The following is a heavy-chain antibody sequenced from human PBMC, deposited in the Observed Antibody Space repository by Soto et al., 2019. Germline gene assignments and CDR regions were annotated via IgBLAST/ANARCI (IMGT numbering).Heavy chain of an antibody. CDR1: GYTFTAYY. Sequence: QVQLVQSGAEVKKSGASVKVSCKASGYTFTAYYIHWLRQAPGQGLEWLGWINPDTGGTDYAQKFQGWVTLTRDTSKTTAYMELGSLKSANTDVFYCVRAVCRDRSSWYRGASDSWGQGTLITVSS. J-gene: IGHJ4*02. D-gene: IGHD1-26*01. CDR2: INPDTGGT. CDR3: VRAVCRDRSSWYRGASDS. V-gene: IGHV1-2*04.